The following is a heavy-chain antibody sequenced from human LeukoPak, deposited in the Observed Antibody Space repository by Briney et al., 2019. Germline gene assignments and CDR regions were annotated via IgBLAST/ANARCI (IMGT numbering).Heavy chain of an antibody. Sequence: SETLSLTCAVYGGSFSGYYWSWIRQPPGKGLEWIGEINHSGSTNYNPSLKSRVTISVGTSKNQFSLKLSSVTAADTAVYYCARGLITMVRGVTKKGDYFDYWGQGTLVTVSS. D-gene: IGHD3-10*01. CDR2: INHSGST. J-gene: IGHJ4*02. V-gene: IGHV4-34*01. CDR1: GGSFSGYY. CDR3: ARGLITMVRGVTKKGDYFDY.